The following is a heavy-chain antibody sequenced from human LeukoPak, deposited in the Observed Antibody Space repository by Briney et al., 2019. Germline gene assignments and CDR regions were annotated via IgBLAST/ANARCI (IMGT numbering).Heavy chain of an antibody. CDR1: GPSISHNY. V-gene: IGHV4-59*08. J-gene: IGHJ4*02. Sequence: SETLSLTCSVSGPSISHNYWSWIRQPPGKGLEWIGYIINIGSPTYNPSLKSRVTISVDTSKNQFSLKLTSVTATDTAMYYCARMGVYPHMHYFDSWGQGTLVTVSS. CDR3: ARMGVYPHMHYFDS. CDR2: IINIGSP. D-gene: IGHD5/OR15-5a*01.